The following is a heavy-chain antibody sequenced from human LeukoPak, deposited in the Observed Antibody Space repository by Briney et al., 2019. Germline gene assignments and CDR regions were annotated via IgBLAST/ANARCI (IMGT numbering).Heavy chain of an antibody. CDR2: ISYDGSNK. V-gene: IGHV3-30-3*01. D-gene: IGHD5-12*01. J-gene: IGHJ4*02. Sequence: GGSLRLSCAASGFTFSSYAMHWVRQAPGKGLEWVAVISYDGSNKYYADSVKGRFTISRDNSKNTLYLQMNSLRAEDTAVYYCARDRTRVDIVATDSGGSDYWGQGTLVTVSS. CDR1: GFTFSSYA. CDR3: ARDRTRVDIVATDSGGSDY.